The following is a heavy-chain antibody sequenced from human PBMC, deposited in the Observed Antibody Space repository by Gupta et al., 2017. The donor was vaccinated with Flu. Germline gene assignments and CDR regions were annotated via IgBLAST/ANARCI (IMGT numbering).Heavy chain of an antibody. Sequence: EVQLLESGGGLVQPGGSLRLSCAASGFTFSSYAMSWVRQAPGKGLEWVSAISGSGGSTYYADPVKGRFTISRDNSKNTLYLQMNSLRAEDTAVYYCAKIRAADYSTPPDYYYYMDVWGKGTTVTVSS. J-gene: IGHJ6*03. D-gene: IGHD4-11*01. CDR3: AKIRAADYSTPPDYYYYMDV. V-gene: IGHV3-23*01. CDR2: ISGSGGST. CDR1: GFTFSSYA.